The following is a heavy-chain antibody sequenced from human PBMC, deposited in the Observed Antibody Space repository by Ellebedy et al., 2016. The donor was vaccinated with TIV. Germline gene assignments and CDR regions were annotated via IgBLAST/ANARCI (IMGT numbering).Heavy chain of an antibody. CDR3: ARDLSSGWLGGKDY. J-gene: IGHJ4*02. Sequence: GESLKISXAASGFTFSDYYMSWIRQAPGKGLEWVSYISSSSSYTNYADSVKGRFTISRDNVKNSLYLQMNSLRAEDTAVYYGARDLSSGWLGGKDYWGQGTLVTVSS. V-gene: IGHV3-11*06. CDR1: GFTFSDYY. D-gene: IGHD6-19*01. CDR2: ISSSSSYT.